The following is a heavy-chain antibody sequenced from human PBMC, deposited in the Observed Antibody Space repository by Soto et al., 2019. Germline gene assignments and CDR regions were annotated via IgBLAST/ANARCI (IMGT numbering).Heavy chain of an antibody. D-gene: IGHD4-4*01. Sequence: QITLKESGPTLVKPTQTVTLTCTFSGFSLSTGGVGVGWIRQPPGKALEWLALIYWNDDKHYSPSLKTRLTITKDTPKNQVVLTMTNVDSVDTATYYCARRRRVDYNPFDYWGQGTLVTVSS. CDR3: ARRRRVDYNPFDY. V-gene: IGHV2-5*01. CDR2: IYWNDDK. CDR1: GFSLSTGGVG. J-gene: IGHJ4*02.